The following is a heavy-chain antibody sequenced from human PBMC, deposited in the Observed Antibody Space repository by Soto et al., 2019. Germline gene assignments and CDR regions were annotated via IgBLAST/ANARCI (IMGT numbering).Heavy chain of an antibody. CDR3: ARGSPTTDWYPWFDP. D-gene: IGHD3-9*01. V-gene: IGHV4-30-2*01. CDR1: GGSISSGGYS. CDR2: IYHSGST. J-gene: IGHJ5*02. Sequence: PSETLSLTCAVSGGSISSGGYSWSWIRQPPGKGLEWIGYIYHSGSTYYNPSLKSRVTISVDRSKNQFSLKVKSVTAADTAVYYCARGSPTTDWYPWFDPWGQGTLVTVSS.